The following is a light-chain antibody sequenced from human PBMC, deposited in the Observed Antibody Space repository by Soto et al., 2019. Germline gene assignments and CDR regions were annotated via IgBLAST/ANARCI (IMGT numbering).Light chain of an antibody. Sequence: EIVLTQSPGTLSLSPGERATLSCRASQSFSRSYLAWYQQKPGQAPRLVIYGASSTATGIPDRFSGSGAGTDFTLTISRLEPEDFAVYYWQQYGNSGWTFCRGTKLEIK. CDR3: QQYGNSGWT. CDR1: QSFSRSY. J-gene: IGKJ2*01. V-gene: IGKV3-20*01. CDR2: GAS.